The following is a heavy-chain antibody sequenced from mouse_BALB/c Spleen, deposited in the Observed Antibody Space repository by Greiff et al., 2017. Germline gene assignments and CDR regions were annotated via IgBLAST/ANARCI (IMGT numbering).Heavy chain of an antibody. J-gene: IGHJ3*01. CDR2: INPSTGYT. CDR3: ARYGSAWFAY. D-gene: IGHD2-2*01. V-gene: IGHV1-7*01. CDR1: GYTFTSYW. Sequence: QVQLQQSGAELAKPGASVKMSCKASGYTFTSYWMHWVKQRPGQGLEWIGYINPSTGYTEYNQKFKDKATLTADKSSSTAYMQLSSLTSEDSAVYYCARYGSAWFAYWGQGTLVTVSA.